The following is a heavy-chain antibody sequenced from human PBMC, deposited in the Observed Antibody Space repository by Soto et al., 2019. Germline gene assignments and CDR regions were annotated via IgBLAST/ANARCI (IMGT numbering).Heavy chain of an antibody. J-gene: IGHJ4*02. CDR1: AFTVNNNY. V-gene: IGHV3-53*01. Sequence: PGGSFRLSCATSAFTVNNNYMSWVRQAPGKGLEWVSVIYASGLTYFADSVKGRFTISRDNSRNTLYLKMNSLIAEDTAVNYCARAFGDRIYYFDYWGQGT. CDR2: IYASGLT. D-gene: IGHD3-10*01. CDR3: ARAFGDRIYYFDY.